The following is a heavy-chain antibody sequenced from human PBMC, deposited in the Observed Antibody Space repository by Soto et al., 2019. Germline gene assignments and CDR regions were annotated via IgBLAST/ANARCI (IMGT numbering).Heavy chain of an antibody. J-gene: IGHJ4*02. Sequence: PSETLSLTCTVSGGSISSSSYYWGWIRQPPGKGLEWIGSIYYSGSTYYNPSLKSRVTISVDTSKNQFSLKLSSVTAAGTAVYYCARQGEEGLSYYFDYWGQGTLVTVSS. D-gene: IGHD1-26*01. V-gene: IGHV4-39*01. CDR2: IYYSGST. CDR3: ARQGEEGLSYYFDY. CDR1: GGSISSSSYY.